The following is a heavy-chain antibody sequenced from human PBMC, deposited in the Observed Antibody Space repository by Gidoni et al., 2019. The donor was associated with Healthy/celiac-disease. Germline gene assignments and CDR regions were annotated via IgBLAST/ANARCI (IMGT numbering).Heavy chain of an antibody. CDR3: ARGIFRLAFEYSIQPDKSLDAFDI. J-gene: IGHJ3*02. D-gene: IGHD6-6*01. CDR2: IYYSGST. Sequence: PGKGLEWIGSIYYSGSTYYNPSLKSRVTISVDTSKNQFSLKLSSVTAADTAVYYCARGIFRLAFEYSIQPDKSLDAFDIWGQGTMVTVSS. V-gene: IGHV4-39*01.